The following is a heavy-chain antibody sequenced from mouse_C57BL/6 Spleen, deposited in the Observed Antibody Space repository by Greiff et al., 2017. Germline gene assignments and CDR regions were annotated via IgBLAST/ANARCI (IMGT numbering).Heavy chain of an antibody. D-gene: IGHD2-13*01. CDR1: GFTFSDYG. CDR3: ARRGYYGEDAMDY. V-gene: IGHV5-17*01. Sequence: EVQVVESGGGLVKPGGSLKLSCAASGFTFSDYGMHWFRQAPEKGLGGVAYISSGSSTIYYADTVKGRFPISRDNAKNTLFLQMTRLRSEDTAMYYCARRGYYGEDAMDYWGQGTSVTVSS. CDR2: ISSGSSTI. J-gene: IGHJ4*01.